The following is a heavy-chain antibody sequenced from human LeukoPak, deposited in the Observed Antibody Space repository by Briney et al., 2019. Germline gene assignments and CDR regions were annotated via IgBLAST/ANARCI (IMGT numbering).Heavy chain of an antibody. CDR1: GGSFSGYY. D-gene: IGHD1-26*01. CDR3: ARLIVGATDFYY. CDR2: IDHSGST. Sequence: PSETLSLTCAVYGGSFSGYYWSWLRQPPGKGLEWIGEIDHSGSTSYNPSLKSRVTISVDTSKNQFSLKLSSVTGADTAVYYCARLIVGATDFYYWGQGSLVTVSS. V-gene: IGHV4-34*01. J-gene: IGHJ4*02.